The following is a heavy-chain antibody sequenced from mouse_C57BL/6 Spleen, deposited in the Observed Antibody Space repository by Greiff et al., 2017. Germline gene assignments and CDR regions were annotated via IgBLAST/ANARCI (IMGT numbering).Heavy chain of an antibody. CDR1: GYTFTSYW. D-gene: IGHD2-4*01. CDR3: ARSPDYAFAY. CDR2: IDPSGGGT. J-gene: IGHJ3*01. Sequence: QVQLQQPGAELVKPGASVKLSCKASGYTFTSYWMHWVQQTPGRGLEWIGRIDPSGGGTKYNEKFKSKATLTVNKPYSTAYMQLSSLTSEDAAVYYCARSPDYAFAYWGQGTLVTVSA. V-gene: IGHV1-72*01.